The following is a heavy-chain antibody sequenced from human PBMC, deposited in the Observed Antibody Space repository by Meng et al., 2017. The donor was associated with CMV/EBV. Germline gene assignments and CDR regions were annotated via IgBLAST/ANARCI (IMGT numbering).Heavy chain of an antibody. CDR2: IRSKANSYVT. J-gene: IGHJ6*02. V-gene: IGHV3-73*01. Sequence: GESLKISCAASGFTFSGSAMHWVRQASGKGLEWVGRIRSKANSYVTAYAASVKGRFTISRDDSKNTAYLQMNSLKTEDTAVYYCTRPNAYYDFWSGYGMGYYYYGMDVWGQGTTVTVSS. CDR1: GFTFSGSA. CDR3: TRPNAYYDFWSGYGMGYYYYGMDV. D-gene: IGHD3-3*01.